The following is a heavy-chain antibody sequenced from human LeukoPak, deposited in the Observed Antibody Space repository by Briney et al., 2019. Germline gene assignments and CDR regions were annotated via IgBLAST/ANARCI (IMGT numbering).Heavy chain of an antibody. J-gene: IGHJ5*02. CDR3: ARRLTQYDCFDP. CDR2: TYYRSTWYN. V-gene: IGHV6-1*01. D-gene: IGHD2-2*01. CDR1: GDSFSSNSVT. Sequence: TLSLTCAISGDSFSSNSVTWNWIRQSPSRGLEWLGRTYYRSTWYNDYAVSVRGLITVNPDTSKNQFSLHLNSVTPEDTAVYYCARRLTQYDCFDPWGQGILVTVSS.